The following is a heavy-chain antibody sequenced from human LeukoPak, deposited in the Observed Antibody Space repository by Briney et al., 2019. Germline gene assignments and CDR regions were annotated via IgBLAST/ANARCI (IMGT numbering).Heavy chain of an antibody. D-gene: IGHD5-12*01. Sequence: GESLKISCKGSGYSFTSYWIGWVRQMPGKGLEWMGIIYPGDSDTRYSPSFQGQVTISADKSISTAYLQWSSLKASDTAMYYCARLLAASDIVATIGFDYWGQGTLVTVSS. CDR2: IYPGDSDT. V-gene: IGHV5-51*01. CDR1: GYSFTSYW. J-gene: IGHJ4*02. CDR3: ARLLAASDIVATIGFDY.